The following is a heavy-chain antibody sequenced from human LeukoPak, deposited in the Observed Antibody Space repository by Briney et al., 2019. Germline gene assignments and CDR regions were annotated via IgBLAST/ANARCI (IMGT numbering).Heavy chain of an antibody. Sequence: SETLSLTCAVYGGSFSGYYWSWIRQPPGKGLEWIGEINHSGSTNYNPSLKSRVTISVDTSKNQFSLKLSSVTAADTAVYYCAREKSSSEVDYYYYYMDVWGKGTTVTVSS. D-gene: IGHD6-6*01. V-gene: IGHV4-34*01. J-gene: IGHJ6*03. CDR2: INHSGST. CDR3: AREKSSSEVDYYYYYMDV. CDR1: GGSFSGYY.